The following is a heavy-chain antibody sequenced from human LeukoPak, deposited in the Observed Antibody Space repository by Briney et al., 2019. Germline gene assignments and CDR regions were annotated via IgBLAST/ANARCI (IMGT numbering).Heavy chain of an antibody. CDR3: AREPPMYYDFWSGYPYYYYTDV. CDR1: GYTFTSYG. D-gene: IGHD3-3*01. CDR2: ISAYNGNT. J-gene: IGHJ6*03. V-gene: IGHV1-18*01. Sequence: ASVKVSCKASGYTFTSYGISWVRQAPGQGLEWMGWISAYNGNTNYAQKLQGRVTMTTDTSTSTAYMELRSLRSDDTAVYYCAREPPMYYDFWSGYPYYYYTDVWGKGTTVTVSS.